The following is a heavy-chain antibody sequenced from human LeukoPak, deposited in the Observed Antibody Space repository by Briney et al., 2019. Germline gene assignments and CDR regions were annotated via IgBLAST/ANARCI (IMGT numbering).Heavy chain of an antibody. J-gene: IGHJ4*02. Sequence: ASLKVSCKASGYTFTSYPISWVRQAPGQGLEWMGGITTYNGNTHYAQKLQGRVTMTTETSTSTAYMDLRGLRSDDTAVYYCARGYDYGDYVGDFDYWGQGTLVTVSS. CDR2: ITTYNGNT. V-gene: IGHV1-18*01. CDR3: ARGYDYGDYVGDFDY. CDR1: GYTFTSYP. D-gene: IGHD4-17*01.